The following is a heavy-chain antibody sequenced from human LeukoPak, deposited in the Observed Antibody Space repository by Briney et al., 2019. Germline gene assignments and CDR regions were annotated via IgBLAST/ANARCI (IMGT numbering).Heavy chain of an antibody. CDR3: ARDGGLHTNFDY. Sequence: LAGGSLRLSCAASGFSFRNYWMGWVRQAPGKGLEWVANTKPDGSTEYYADSVRGRSTASRDNANNLLYLQMNRLRAEDTAVYYCARDGGLHTNFDYWGQGTLLTVSS. V-gene: IGHV3-7*01. CDR1: GFSFRNYW. CDR2: TKPDGSTE. D-gene: IGHD2-15*01. J-gene: IGHJ4*02.